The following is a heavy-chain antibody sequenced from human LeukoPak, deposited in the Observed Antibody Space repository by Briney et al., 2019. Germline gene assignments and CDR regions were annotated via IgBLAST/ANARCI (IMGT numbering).Heavy chain of an antibody. J-gene: IGHJ3*02. Sequence: GGSLRLSYTASGFTFGDYPMSWFRQAPGKGLEWVSYIRTKAYGETTEYAASVTGRFTISRDDSNTIAYLQMNSLKTEDTGIYYCTRAIRLSGDAFDIWGQGTMVTVSS. CDR2: IRTKAYGETT. CDR3: TRAIRLSGDAFDI. V-gene: IGHV3-49*03. CDR1: GFTFGDYP. D-gene: IGHD3-10*01.